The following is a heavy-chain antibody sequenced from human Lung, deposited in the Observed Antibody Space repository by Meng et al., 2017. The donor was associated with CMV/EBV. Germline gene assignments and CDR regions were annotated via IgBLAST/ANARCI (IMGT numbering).Heavy chain of an antibody. V-gene: IGHV4-59*01. J-gene: IGHJ5*02. D-gene: IGHD6-13*01. Sequence: GSLRLXCTVSGGSISHYCWNWIRQPPGKGLEWIGYIYYNRGTNYNPSLKGRVTISLETSKNQFSLKLSSVTAADTAMYYCARRGYSSTDPSNWFDPWGQGXLVTVSS. CDR1: GGSISHYC. CDR2: IYYNRGT. CDR3: ARRGYSSTDPSNWFDP.